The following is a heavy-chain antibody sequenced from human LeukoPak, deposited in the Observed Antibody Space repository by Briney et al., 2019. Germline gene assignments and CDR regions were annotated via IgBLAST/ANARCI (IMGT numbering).Heavy chain of an antibody. Sequence: SETLSLTCTVSGDSLTSYYWSWIRQPPGKGLEWIGYIYYSGSTNYNPSLKSRVTISVDTSMKQFSLKLSSVTAADTAVYYFARGGRTSFGVGGNERYSYHHMDASGEGDPGSVSS. V-gene: IGHV4-59*01. CDR1: GDSLTSYY. J-gene: IGHJ6*01. D-gene: IGHD3-3*01. CDR3: ARGGRTSFGVGGNERYSYHHMDA. CDR2: IYYSGST.